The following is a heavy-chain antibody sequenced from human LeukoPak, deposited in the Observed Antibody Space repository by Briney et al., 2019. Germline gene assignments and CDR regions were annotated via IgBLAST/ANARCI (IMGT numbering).Heavy chain of an antibody. CDR3: VKDDLEERYCTTTGCYLDS. V-gene: IGHV3-64D*06. J-gene: IGHJ4*02. CDR2: ISGNGGTT. D-gene: IGHD2-2*01. CDR1: GFIFGRYA. Sequence: PGGSLRLSCSASGFIFGRYAIHWVRQAPGKGLEFVSAISGNGGTTYYVDSAKGRFTISRDNSKNTLYLQMSSLRTEDTAVYYCVKDDLEERYCTTTGCYLDSWGQGTVVTVSS.